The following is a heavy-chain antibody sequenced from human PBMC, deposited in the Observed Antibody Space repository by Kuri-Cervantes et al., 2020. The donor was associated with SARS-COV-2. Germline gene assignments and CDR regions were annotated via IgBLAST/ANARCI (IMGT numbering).Heavy chain of an antibody. J-gene: IGHJ6*02. CDR3: TIAATVYYYYGIDV. D-gene: IGHD2-15*01. CDR1: GGSISSSSYY. CDR2: IYYGGST. V-gene: IGHV4-39*01. Sequence: ESLKISCTVSGGSISSSSYYWGWIRQPPGKGLEWIGSIYYGGSTYYNPSLKSRVTISVDTSKNQFSLKLSSVTAADTAVYYCTIAATVYYYYGIDVWGQGTTVTVSS.